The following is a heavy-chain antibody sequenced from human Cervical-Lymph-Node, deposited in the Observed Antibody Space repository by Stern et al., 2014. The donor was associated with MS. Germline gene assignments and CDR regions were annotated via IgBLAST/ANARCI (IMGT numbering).Heavy chain of an antibody. CDR1: GGSISSYY. CDR2: IYYSGST. Sequence: QLQLQESGPGLVKPSETLSLTCNVSGGSISSYYWSWIRQPPGKGLEWIGYIYYSGSTNYNPSLKSRVTISVDTSKNQFSLKLSSVTAADTAVYYCARSGLSSSWYFDYWGQGTLVTVSS. CDR3: ARSGLSSSWYFDY. V-gene: IGHV4-59*01. J-gene: IGHJ4*02. D-gene: IGHD6-13*01.